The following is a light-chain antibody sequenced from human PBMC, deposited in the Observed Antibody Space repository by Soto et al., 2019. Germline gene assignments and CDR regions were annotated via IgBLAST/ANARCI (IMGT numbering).Light chain of an antibody. CDR1: QSVSSN. Sequence: EIVMTQSPATLSVSPGERATLSCRASQSVSSNLAWYQQKPGQAPRLLIYGASTRATGIPARFSGSGCGTEFTLPISSLQSEDFAVYSCQHYNNWPPLTFGGGTKVEIK. CDR2: GAS. V-gene: IGKV3-15*01. CDR3: QHYNNWPPLT. J-gene: IGKJ4*01.